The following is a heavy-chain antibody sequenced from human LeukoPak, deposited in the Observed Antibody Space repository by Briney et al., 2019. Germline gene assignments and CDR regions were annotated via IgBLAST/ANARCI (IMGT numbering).Heavy chain of an antibody. CDR1: GFTFSSSA. V-gene: IGHV3-23*01. CDR3: AKDGGQGADY. J-gene: IGHJ4*02. CDR2: ISTSGGST. Sequence: PGGSLRLSCAASGFTFSSSAMSWVRQAPGKGLKWVSGISTSGGSTYYSDSVKGRFTISRDNSKNTLYLQMNSLRAEDMAVYYCAKDGGQGADYWGQGTLVSVSS. D-gene: IGHD3-16*01.